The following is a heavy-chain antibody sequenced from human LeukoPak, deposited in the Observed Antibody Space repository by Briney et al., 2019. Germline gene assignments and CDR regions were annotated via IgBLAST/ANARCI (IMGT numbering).Heavy chain of an antibody. CDR1: GFTFDDYA. J-gene: IGHJ6*03. Sequence: GSLRLSCAASGFTFDDYAMHWVRQAPGKGLEWVSGINWNGGSTGYADSVKGRFTISRDNAKNSLYLQMNSLRAEDTALYYCARVLNRNYYYYMDVWGKGTTVTVSS. CDR2: INWNGGST. V-gene: IGHV3-20*04. CDR3: ARVLNRNYYYYMDV.